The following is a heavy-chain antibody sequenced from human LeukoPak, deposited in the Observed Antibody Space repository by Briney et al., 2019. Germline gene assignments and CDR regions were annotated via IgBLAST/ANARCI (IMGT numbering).Heavy chain of an antibody. J-gene: IGHJ4*02. Sequence: PSETLSLTCTVSSGSISNGGYYWVGIRQPPGKGLEWIGSIYYSGTSYYNPSLTSRVTISVDTSNNQFSLKLSSVTTADTAVYYCARSVMVAVAGGRFDYWGQGTLVTVSS. CDR1: SGSISNGGYY. CDR3: ARSVMVAVAGGRFDY. V-gene: IGHV4-39*07. D-gene: IGHD6-19*01. CDR2: IYYSGTS.